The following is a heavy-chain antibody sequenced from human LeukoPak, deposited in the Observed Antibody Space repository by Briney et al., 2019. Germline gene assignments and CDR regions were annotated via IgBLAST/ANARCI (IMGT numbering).Heavy chain of an antibody. CDR2: INHSGST. Sequence: PSETLSLTCAVYGGSFSGYYWSWIRQPPGKGLEWIGEINHSGSTNYNPSLKSRVTISVDTSKNQFSLKLSSVTAADTAVYYCARSGSIDMIVVFTFDYWGQGTLVTVSS. J-gene: IGHJ4*02. CDR1: GGSFSGYY. D-gene: IGHD3-22*01. CDR3: ARSGSIDMIVVFTFDY. V-gene: IGHV4-34*01.